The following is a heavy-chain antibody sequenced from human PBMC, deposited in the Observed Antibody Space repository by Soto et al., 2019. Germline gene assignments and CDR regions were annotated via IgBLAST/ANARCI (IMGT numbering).Heavy chain of an antibody. V-gene: IGHV4-59*01. CDR2: IHHSGTT. CDR1: GGSLSNYY. Sequence: SETLSLTCSLSGGSLSNYYWNWIRQPPGKGLEWIGYIHHSGTTNCNPSLQSRVTMSVGTSRNQFSLKLTSVTAADTAVYYCARGNNWNAGVMDHWGQGTLATVS. CDR3: ARGNNWNAGVMDH. J-gene: IGHJ4*02. D-gene: IGHD1-20*01.